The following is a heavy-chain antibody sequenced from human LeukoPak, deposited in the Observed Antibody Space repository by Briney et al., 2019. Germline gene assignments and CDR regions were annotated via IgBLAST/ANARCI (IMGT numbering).Heavy chain of an antibody. CDR2: IKLDGTEK. D-gene: IGHD2-2*01. Sequence: GESLRLSCAASGFTFSSYWMSWVRQAPGKGLEWVANIKLDGTEKFYVDSVKGRFTVSRDNAKNSLYLQMNSLRAEDTALYYCARLFCSSFRCYAFDYWGRSPGHRLL. V-gene: IGHV3-7*03. CDR3: ARLFCSSFRCYAFDY. CDR1: GFTFSSYW. J-gene: IGHJ4*01.